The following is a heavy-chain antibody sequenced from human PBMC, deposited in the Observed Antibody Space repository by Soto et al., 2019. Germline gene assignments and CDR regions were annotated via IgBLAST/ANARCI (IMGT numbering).Heavy chain of an antibody. Sequence: PGGSLRLSCAASGFTFRSFTMNWVRQAPGKGLEWVSTISSNSAYIYYTDALRGRFTISRDNAKNSLYLQMNSLRAEDTAVYYCTRDASRDSSARGWFDPWGPGTLVTVSS. V-gene: IGHV3-21*01. CDR3: TRDASRDSSARGWFDP. D-gene: IGHD6-13*01. CDR2: ISSNSAYI. J-gene: IGHJ5*02. CDR1: GFTFRSFT.